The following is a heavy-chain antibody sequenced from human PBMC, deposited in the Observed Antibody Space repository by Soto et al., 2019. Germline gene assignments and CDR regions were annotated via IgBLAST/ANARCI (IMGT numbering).Heavy chain of an antibody. J-gene: IGHJ6*02. CDR2: IYYSGST. D-gene: IGHD3-9*01. Sequence: SETLSLTCTVSGGSISSYSWSWIRQPPGKGLEWIGYIYYSGSTNYNPSLKSRVTISVDTSKNQFSLKLSSVTAADTAVYYCARLGVVRYFDWRTAWGPNYGMDVWGQGTTVTVSS. CDR3: ARLGVVRYFDWRTAWGPNYGMDV. V-gene: IGHV4-59*01. CDR1: GGSISSYS.